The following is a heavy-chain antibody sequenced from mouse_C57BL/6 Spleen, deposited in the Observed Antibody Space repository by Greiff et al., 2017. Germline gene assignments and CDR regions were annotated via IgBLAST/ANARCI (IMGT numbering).Heavy chain of an antibody. CDR3: ARSGKDYDRGAWFAY. J-gene: IGHJ3*01. CDR2: IYPGDGDT. V-gene: IGHV1-80*01. D-gene: IGHD2-4*01. CDR1: GYAFSSYW. Sequence: VQLQQSGAELVKPGASVKISCKASGYAFSSYWMNWVKQRPGKGLEWIGQIYPGDGDTNYNGKFKGKATLTADKSSSTAYMQLSILTSEDSAVYFCARSGKDYDRGAWFAYWGQGTLVTVSA.